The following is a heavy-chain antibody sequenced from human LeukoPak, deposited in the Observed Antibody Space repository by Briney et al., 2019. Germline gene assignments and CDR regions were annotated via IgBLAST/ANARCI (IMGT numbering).Heavy chain of an antibody. D-gene: IGHD3-22*01. V-gene: IGHV3-30*03. CDR2: ISSDGNTK. Sequence: GGSLRLSCAASGFTFSSYGMHWVRQAPGKGLEWVAVISSDGNTKNYVDSVKGRFTFSRDNSKNTLYLQMNSLRAEDTAVYYCARDFSDSSGYYLYYFDYWGQGTLVTVSS. CDR1: GFTFSSYG. CDR3: ARDFSDSSGYYLYYFDY. J-gene: IGHJ4*02.